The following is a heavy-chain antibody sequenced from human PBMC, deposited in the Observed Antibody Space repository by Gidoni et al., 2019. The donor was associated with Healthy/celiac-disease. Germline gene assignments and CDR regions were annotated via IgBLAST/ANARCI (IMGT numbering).Heavy chain of an antibody. CDR2: IYYSGST. CDR3: ARGGYYDSSGYYFDAFDI. D-gene: IGHD3-22*01. J-gene: IGHJ3*02. V-gene: IGHV4-59*01. CDR1: GGSISSYY. Sequence: QVQLQESGPGLVKPSETLSLTCTVSGGSISSYYWSWIRQPPGKGLECIGYIYYSGSTNYNPSLKSRVTISVDTSKNQFSLKLSSVTAADTAVYYCARGGYYDSSGYYFDAFDIWGQGTMVTVSS.